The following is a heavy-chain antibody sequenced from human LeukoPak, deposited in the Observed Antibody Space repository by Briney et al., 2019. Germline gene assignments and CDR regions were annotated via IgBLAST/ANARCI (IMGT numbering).Heavy chain of an antibody. CDR2: ISSSSSTI. CDR1: GFTFSSYS. D-gene: IGHD3-9*01. J-gene: IGHJ4*02. CDR3: VKDLTGTWSFDY. Sequence: GGSLRLSCAASGFTFSSYSMNWVRQAPGKGLEWVSYISSSSSTIYYADSVKGRFTISRDNSKNALYLQLTSLRLEDTALYYCVKDLTGTWSFDYRGQGTLVTVSS. V-gene: IGHV3-48*01.